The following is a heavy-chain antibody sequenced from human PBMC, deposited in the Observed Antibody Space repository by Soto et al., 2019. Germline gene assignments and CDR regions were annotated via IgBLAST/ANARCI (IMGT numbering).Heavy chain of an antibody. Sequence: QLQLQESGPGLVKPSETLSLTCTVSGGSISSSSYYWGWIRQPPGKGLEWIGSIYYSGSTYYNPSLKSRVTISVDTSKNQFSLKLSSVTAADTAVYYCARHVYQLQYNWFDPWGQGTLVTVSS. D-gene: IGHD2-2*01. CDR3: ARHVYQLQYNWFDP. CDR2: IYYSGST. CDR1: GGSISSSSYY. J-gene: IGHJ5*02. V-gene: IGHV4-39*01.